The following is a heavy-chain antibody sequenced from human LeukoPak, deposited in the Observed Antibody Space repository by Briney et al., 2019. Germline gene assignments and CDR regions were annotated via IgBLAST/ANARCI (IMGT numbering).Heavy chain of an antibody. CDR1: GFTFSNYW. D-gene: IGHD2-15*01. V-gene: IGHV3-7*01. J-gene: IGHJ4*02. CDR2: IKQDGSET. CDR3: ARDLSGPSFY. Sequence: PGGSLRLSCVASGFTFSNYWMSWVRQAPGKGLEWVINIKQDGSETYSVDSVKGRFTISRDNAKSSLYLQMNGLRAEDTAVYYCARDLSGPSFYWGQGTLVTVSS.